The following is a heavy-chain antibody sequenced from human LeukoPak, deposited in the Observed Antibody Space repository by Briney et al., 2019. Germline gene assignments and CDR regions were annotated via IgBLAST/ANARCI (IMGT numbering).Heavy chain of an antibody. V-gene: IGHV3-64*01. CDR2: ISSDGSIT. CDR1: GFTFSTFP. CDR3: ARAMGSGTWRSPLNWFDP. Sequence: GGSLRLSCAASGFTFSTFPMHWVRQAPGKGLEYVSAISSDGSITYYANSVKGRFTISRDNSKNTLHLQMGSLRAEDMAVYYCARAMGSGTWRSPLNWFDPWGQGTLVTVSS. J-gene: IGHJ5*02. D-gene: IGHD3-10*01.